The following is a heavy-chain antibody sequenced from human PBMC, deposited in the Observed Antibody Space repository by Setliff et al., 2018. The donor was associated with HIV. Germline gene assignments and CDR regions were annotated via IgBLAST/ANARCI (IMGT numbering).Heavy chain of an antibody. CDR1: GGSISSYY. D-gene: IGHD3-22*01. V-gene: IGHV4-4*07. CDR2: IYPSGST. J-gene: IGHJ6*03. CDR3: AREFYHYDSSDYYSDYYYYYMDV. Sequence: SETLSLTCTVSGGSISSYYWSWIRQPTGKGLEWIGRIYPSGSTSYNPSLKSRVTMSVDTSKNQISLKLSSVTAADTAVFYCAREFYHYDSSDYYSDYYYYYMDVWGKGTTVTVSS.